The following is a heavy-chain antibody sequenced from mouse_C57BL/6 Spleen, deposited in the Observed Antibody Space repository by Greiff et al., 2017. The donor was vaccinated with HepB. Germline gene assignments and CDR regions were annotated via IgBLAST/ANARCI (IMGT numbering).Heavy chain of an antibody. D-gene: IGHD2-5*01. V-gene: IGHV1-81*01. J-gene: IGHJ4*01. CDR1: GYTFTSYG. Sequence: QVQLKESGAELARPGASVKLSCKASGYTFTSYGISWVKQRTGQGLEWIGEIYPRSGNTYYNEKFKGKATLTADKSSSTAYMELRSLTSEDSAVYFCARSGGYYSNYPYYAMDYWGQGTSVTVSS. CDR3: ARSGGYYSNYPYYAMDY. CDR2: IYPRSGNT.